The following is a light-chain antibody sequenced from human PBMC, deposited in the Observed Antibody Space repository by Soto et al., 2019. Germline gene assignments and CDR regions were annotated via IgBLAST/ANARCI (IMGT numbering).Light chain of an antibody. CDR2: EVS. Sequence: QSVLTQHASVSGSPGQSITISCTGTSSDVGGYNYVSWYQQHPGKAPKLMIYEVSNRPSGVSNRFSGSKSGNTASLTISGLQAEDEADYYCSSYTSSSTLAVFGTGTKVTVL. CDR1: SSDVGGYNY. V-gene: IGLV2-14*01. CDR3: SSYTSSSTLAV. J-gene: IGLJ1*01.